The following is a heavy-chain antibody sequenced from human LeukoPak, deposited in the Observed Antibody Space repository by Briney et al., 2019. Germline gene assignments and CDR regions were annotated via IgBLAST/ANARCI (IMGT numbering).Heavy chain of an antibody. D-gene: IGHD4-17*01. CDR3: ARLYGGYGDYYFDY. V-gene: IGHV3-74*01. J-gene: IGHJ4*02. Sequence: PGGSLRLSCAASGFTFSSYWMHWVRPAPGKGVVWVSRINTDGSSTSYADSVKGRFTISRDNATNTLYVQMNSLRAEDTVVYYCARLYGGYGDYYFDYWGQGTLVTVSS. CDR1: GFTFSSYW. CDR2: INTDGSST.